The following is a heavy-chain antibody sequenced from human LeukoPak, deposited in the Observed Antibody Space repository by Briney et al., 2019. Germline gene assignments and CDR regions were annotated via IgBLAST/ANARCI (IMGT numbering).Heavy chain of an antibody. D-gene: IGHD1-26*01. Sequence: GASVKVSCKASGYTFTSYDINWVRQATGQGLEWMGWMNPNSGNTNYAQKFQGRVTMTRDTSINTAYMELSRLRHDDTAVYYCAREGGNYFRVAAFDIWGQGTTVTVSS. J-gene: IGHJ3*02. CDR3: AREGGNYFRVAAFDI. CDR1: GYTFTSYD. V-gene: IGHV1-8*01. CDR2: MNPNSGNT.